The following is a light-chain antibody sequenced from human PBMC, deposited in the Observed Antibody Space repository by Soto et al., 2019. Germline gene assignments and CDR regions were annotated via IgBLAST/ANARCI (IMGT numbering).Light chain of an antibody. J-gene: IGKJ5*01. CDR3: QQRSNWPPAIT. Sequence: EIVMTQSPGTLSLSPGERATLSCRASQRVSSTYLAWYQQKPGQAPRLLIYDASSRATGIPDRFSGSGSGTDFTRTISSLEPEEFAVYYCQQRSNWPPAITFGQGTRLEIK. V-gene: IGKV3D-20*02. CDR1: QRVSSTY. CDR2: DAS.